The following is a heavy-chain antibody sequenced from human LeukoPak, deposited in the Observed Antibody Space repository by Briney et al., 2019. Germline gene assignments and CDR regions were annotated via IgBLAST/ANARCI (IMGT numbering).Heavy chain of an antibody. V-gene: IGHV3-72*01. CDR2: TRNKANSHTT. Sequence: PGGSLRLSCAASGFTFSDHYMDWVRQAPGKGLEWVGRTRNKANSHTTEYAASVKGRFTISRDDSKKSLYLQMNSLKTEDTAVYYCAISILPTTAGGGHWGQGTLVTVSS. D-gene: IGHD5-12*01. J-gene: IGHJ4*02. CDR1: GFTFSDHY. CDR3: AISILPTTAGGGH.